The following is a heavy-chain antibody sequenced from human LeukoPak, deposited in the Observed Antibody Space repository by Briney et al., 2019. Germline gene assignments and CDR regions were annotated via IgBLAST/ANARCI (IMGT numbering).Heavy chain of an antibody. Sequence: PGGSLRLSCVASGFTFSDYYMSWVRQPPGKGLEWVANIKQDGSEKYYVDSVKGRITISRDNAKNSLFLQMNSLRAEDTAVYYCAREVTPYYWGQGTLVTVSS. J-gene: IGHJ4*02. D-gene: IGHD4-23*01. V-gene: IGHV3-7*01. CDR3: AREVTPYY. CDR2: IKQDGSEK. CDR1: GFTFSDYY.